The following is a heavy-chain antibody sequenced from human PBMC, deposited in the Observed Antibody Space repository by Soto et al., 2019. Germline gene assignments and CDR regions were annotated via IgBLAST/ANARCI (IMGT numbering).Heavy chain of an antibody. Sequence: PSETLSLTCAVYGGSFSGYYWSWIRQPPGKGLEWIGEINHSGSTNYNPSLKSRVTISVDTSKNQFSLKLSSVTAADTAVYYCARVRRYYGSGSQPRSRVYYYYMDVWGKGTTVTVFS. V-gene: IGHV4-34*01. CDR2: INHSGST. CDR3: ARVRRYYGSGSQPRSRVYYYYMDV. D-gene: IGHD3-10*01. CDR1: GGSFSGYY. J-gene: IGHJ6*03.